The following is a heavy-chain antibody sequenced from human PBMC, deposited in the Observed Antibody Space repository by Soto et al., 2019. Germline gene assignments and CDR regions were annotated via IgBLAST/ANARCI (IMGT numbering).Heavy chain of an antibody. D-gene: IGHD3-22*01. CDR3: TSYADSSGYYYYYGMDV. CDR1: GFTFSGSA. Sequence: EVQLVESGGGLVQPGGSLKLSCAASGFTFSGSAMHWVRQASGKGLEWVGRIRSKANSYATAYAASVKGRFTISRDDSKNTAYLQMNSLTTEDTAVYYCTSYADSSGYYYYYGMDVWGQGTTVTVSS. V-gene: IGHV3-73*01. CDR2: IRSKANSYAT. J-gene: IGHJ6*02.